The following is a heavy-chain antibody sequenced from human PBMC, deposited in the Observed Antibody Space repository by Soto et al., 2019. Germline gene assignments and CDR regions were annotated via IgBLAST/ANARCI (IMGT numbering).Heavy chain of an antibody. Sequence: EVQLVESGGGLVQPGGSLRLSCAASGFTFSSYWRSWVRQAPGQGLEWVANIKHDGSEKYYVDSVKGRCTISRDNAKNSRYLHMAVLRAEAAAVDYCARDRYDFWSGPVDYCGQGSLVTVSS. CDR2: IKHDGSEK. D-gene: IGHD3-3*01. J-gene: IGHJ4*02. CDR1: GFTFSSYW. V-gene: IGHV3-7*01. CDR3: ARDRYDFWSGPVDY.